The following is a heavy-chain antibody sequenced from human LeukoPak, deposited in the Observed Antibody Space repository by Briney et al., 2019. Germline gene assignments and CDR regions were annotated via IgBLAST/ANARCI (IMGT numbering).Heavy chain of an antibody. J-gene: IGHJ4*02. CDR2: IYYSGST. CDR1: GGSISSYY. Sequence: SETLSLTCTVSGGSISSYYWSWIRRPPGKGLEWIGYIYYSGSTNYNPSLKSRVTISVDTSKNQFSLKLSSVTAADTAVYYCARYSGYDSSFDYWGQGTLVTVSS. V-gene: IGHV4-59*01. D-gene: IGHD5-12*01. CDR3: ARYSGYDSSFDY.